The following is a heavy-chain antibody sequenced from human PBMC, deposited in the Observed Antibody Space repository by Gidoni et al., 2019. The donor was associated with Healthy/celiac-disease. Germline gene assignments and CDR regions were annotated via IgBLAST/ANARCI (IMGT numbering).Heavy chain of an antibody. J-gene: IGHJ3*02. CDR2: IWYDGSNK. Sequence: QVQLVESGGGVVQPGRSLRLSCAASGFPFSSYGMHWVRQAPGKGLEWVAVIWYDGSNKYYADSVKGRFTISRDNSKNTLYLQMNSLRAEDTAVYYCARDRSGSYFPDAFDIWGQGTMVTVSS. D-gene: IGHD3-10*01. CDR3: ARDRSGSYFPDAFDI. CDR1: GFPFSSYG. V-gene: IGHV3-33*01.